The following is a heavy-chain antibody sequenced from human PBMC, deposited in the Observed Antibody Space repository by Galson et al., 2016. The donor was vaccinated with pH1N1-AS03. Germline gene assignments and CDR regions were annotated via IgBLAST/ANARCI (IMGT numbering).Heavy chain of an antibody. Sequence: SLRLSCAASGFSFSSYGMHWARQAPGKGLEWVAFIPYDGNNKYYSDSVKGRFTISRDNSKNTVYLQMNSLRAEDTAVYYCARVWPGKDRRLDNWGQGTLVTVSS. J-gene: IGHJ4*02. CDR2: IPYDGNNK. D-gene: IGHD4-23*01. V-gene: IGHV3-30*02. CDR3: ARVWPGKDRRLDN. CDR1: GFSFSSYG.